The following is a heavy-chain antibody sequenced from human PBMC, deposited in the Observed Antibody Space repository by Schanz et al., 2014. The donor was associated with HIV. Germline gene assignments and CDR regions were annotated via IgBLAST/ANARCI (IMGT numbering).Heavy chain of an antibody. Sequence: EVQLLESGGGLVQPGGSLRLSCAASGFTFSNFAMSWVRQAPGKGLEWVSAISYTGTYMYYADSVKGRFTISRDNAKNSLYLQMNSLRAEDTAVYYCARERYCTNGVCRVYGMGVWGQGATVTVSS. D-gene: IGHD2-8*01. CDR1: GFTFSNFA. CDR2: ISYTGTYM. J-gene: IGHJ6*02. CDR3: ARERYCTNGVCRVYGMGV. V-gene: IGHV3-21*01.